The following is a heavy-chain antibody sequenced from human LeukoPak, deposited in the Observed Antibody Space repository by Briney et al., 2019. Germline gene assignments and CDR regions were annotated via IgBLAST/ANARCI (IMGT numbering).Heavy chain of an antibody. CDR1: GYTFTSYA. D-gene: IGHD3-10*01. J-gene: IGHJ5*02. CDR3: ARDCNVVRGVILSNWFDP. Sequence: ASVKVSCKASGYTFTSYAMHWVRQAPGQRLEWMGWINAGNGNTKYSQKFQGRVTITRDTSASTAYMELSSLRSEDTAVYYCARDCNVVRGVILSNWFDPWGQGTLVTVSS. CDR2: INAGNGNT. V-gene: IGHV1-3*01.